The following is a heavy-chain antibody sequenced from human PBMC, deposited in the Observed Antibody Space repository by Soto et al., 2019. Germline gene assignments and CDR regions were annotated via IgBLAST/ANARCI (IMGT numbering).Heavy chain of an antibody. V-gene: IGHV2-5*02. Sequence: SGPTLVNPTQTLTLTCTFSGFSLSTSGVGVGWIRQPPGKALEWLALIYWDDDKRYSPSLKSRLTITKDTSKNQVVLTMTNMDPVDTATYYCAHQFREQLVPYNWFDPWGQGTLVTVSS. CDR2: IYWDDDK. D-gene: IGHD6-6*01. J-gene: IGHJ5*02. CDR3: AHQFREQLVPYNWFDP. CDR1: GFSLSTSGVG.